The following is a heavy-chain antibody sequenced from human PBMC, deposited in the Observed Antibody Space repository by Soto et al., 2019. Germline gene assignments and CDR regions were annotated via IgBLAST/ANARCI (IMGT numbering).Heavy chain of an antibody. Sequence: GASVKVSCKASGGTFSSYAIRWVRQAPGQGLEWMGGIIPIFGTANYAQKFQGRVTITADESTSTAYMELSSLRSEDTAVYYCARDHAGLTTVPYYFDYWGQGTLVTVYS. CDR3: ARDHAGLTTVPYYFDY. CDR2: IIPIFGTA. D-gene: IGHD4-4*01. V-gene: IGHV1-69*13. CDR1: GGTFSSYA. J-gene: IGHJ4*02.